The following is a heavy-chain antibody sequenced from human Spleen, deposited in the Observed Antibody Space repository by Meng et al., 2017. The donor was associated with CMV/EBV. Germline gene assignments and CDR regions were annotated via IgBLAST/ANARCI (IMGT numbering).Heavy chain of an antibody. Sequence: GGSLRLSCAASGFTFSGYPMHWVRQAPGKGLEWVAVISYDGSDKYCAASVKGRFTISRDNSKNTLYLQMNSLRVEDTAVYYCARPLGLGGMDVWGQGTTVTVSS. CDR3: ARPLGLGGMDV. J-gene: IGHJ6*02. D-gene: IGHD7-27*01. CDR1: GFTFSGYP. CDR2: ISYDGSDK. V-gene: IGHV3-30*04.